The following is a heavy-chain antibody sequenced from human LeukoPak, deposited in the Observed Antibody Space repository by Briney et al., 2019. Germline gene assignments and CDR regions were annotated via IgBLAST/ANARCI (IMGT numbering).Heavy chain of an antibody. CDR1: GFTFSSYA. J-gene: IGHJ4*02. V-gene: IGHV3-23*01. CDR3: ARDGGSGSYVLFDY. Sequence: GGSLRLSCAASGFTFSSYAMSWVRQAPGKGLEWVSAISGSGGSTYYADSVKGRFTISRNNSKNTLYLQMNSLRAEDTAVYYCARDGGSGSYVLFDYWGQGTLVTVSS. D-gene: IGHD1-26*01. CDR2: ISGSGGST.